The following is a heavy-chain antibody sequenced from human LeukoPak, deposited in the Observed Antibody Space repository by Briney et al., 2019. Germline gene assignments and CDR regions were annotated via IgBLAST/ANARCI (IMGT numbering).Heavy chain of an antibody. CDR2: ISGSGGST. CDR1: GFTFSSYA. V-gene: IGHV3-23*01. CDR3: AKHLYQLLYRGYAFDI. Sequence: PGGSLRLSCAASGFTFSSYAMSWVRQAPGKGLEWVSAISGSGGSTYCADSVKGRFTISRDNSKNTLYLQMNSLRAEDTAVYYCAKHLYQLLYRGYAFDIWGQGTMVTVSS. J-gene: IGHJ3*02. D-gene: IGHD2-2*02.